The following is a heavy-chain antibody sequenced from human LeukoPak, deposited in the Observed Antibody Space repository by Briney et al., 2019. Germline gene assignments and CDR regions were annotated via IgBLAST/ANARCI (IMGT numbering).Heavy chain of an antibody. CDR2: ISSSGSTI. CDR1: GFTFSDYY. Sequence: GGSLRLSCAASGFTFSDYYVSWIRQAPGKGLEWVSYISSSGSTIYYADSVKGRFTISRDNAKNSLYLQMNSLRAEDTAVYYCARVGSSGWYVTYYFDYWGQGTLVTVSS. V-gene: IGHV3-11*01. J-gene: IGHJ4*02. D-gene: IGHD6-19*01. CDR3: ARVGSSGWYVTYYFDY.